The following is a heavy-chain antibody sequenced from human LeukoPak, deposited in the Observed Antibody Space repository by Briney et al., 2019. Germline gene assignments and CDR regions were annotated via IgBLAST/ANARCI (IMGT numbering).Heavy chain of an antibody. V-gene: IGHV3-20*04. CDR2: INWNGGST. D-gene: IGHD1-26*01. CDR3: ARRSGSYYESYYYHYMDV. J-gene: IGHJ6*03. CDR1: GFTFDDYG. Sequence: GGSLRLSCAASGFTFDDYGMSWVRQAPGKGLEWVSGINWNGGSTSYADSVKGRFTISRDNAKNSLYLQMNSLRAEDTALYYCARRSGSYYESYYYHYMDVWGKGTTVTVSS.